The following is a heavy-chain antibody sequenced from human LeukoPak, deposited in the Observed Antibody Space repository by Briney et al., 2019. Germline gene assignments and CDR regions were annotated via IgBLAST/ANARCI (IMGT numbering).Heavy chain of an antibody. CDR1: GFTFSSYA. J-gene: IGHJ6*02. CDR3: AKTLRGVLRYFDWLVEKTSYGMDV. CDR2: ISGSGGST. Sequence: QSGGSLRLSCAASGFTFSSYAMSWVRQAPGKGLEWVSAISGSGGSTYYADSVKGRFTISRDNSKNTLYLQMNSLRAEDTAVYYCAKTLRGVLRYFDWLVEKTSYGMDVWGQGTTVTVSS. D-gene: IGHD3-9*01. V-gene: IGHV3-23*01.